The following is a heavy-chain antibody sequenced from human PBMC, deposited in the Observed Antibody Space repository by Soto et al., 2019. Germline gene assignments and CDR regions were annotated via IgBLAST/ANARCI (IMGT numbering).Heavy chain of an antibody. V-gene: IGHV1-2*02. CDR1: GYTFSDYY. J-gene: IGHJ4*02. CDR2: INPKSGGT. Sequence: ASVNVSCKSSGYTFSDYYIHWVRQAPGQGLECMGWINPKSGGTNYAPKFQGGVTMTRDTSITTAYMELSRLRSGDTAVYYCAREPATAKPEGVDFWGQGTLVTVSS. D-gene: IGHD1-1*01. CDR3: AREPATAKPEGVDF.